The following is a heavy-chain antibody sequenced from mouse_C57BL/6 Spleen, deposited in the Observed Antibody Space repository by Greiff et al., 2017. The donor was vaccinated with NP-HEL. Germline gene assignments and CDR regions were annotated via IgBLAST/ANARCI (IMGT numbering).Heavy chain of an antibody. Sequence: VQLQQSGAELVKPGASVKLSCKASGYTFTEYTIHWVKQRSGQGLEWIGWFYTGSGSIKYNEKFKDKATLTADKSSRNVYMEVSRLRCEDSAVYFCARHEGYYGNHYFDYWGQGTTLTVSS. V-gene: IGHV1-62-2*01. CDR3: ARHEGYYGNHYFDY. CDR1: GYTFTEYT. CDR2: FYTGSGSI. D-gene: IGHD1-1*01. J-gene: IGHJ2*01.